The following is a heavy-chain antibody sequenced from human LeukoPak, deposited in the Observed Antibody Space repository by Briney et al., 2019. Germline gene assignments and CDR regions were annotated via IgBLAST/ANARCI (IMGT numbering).Heavy chain of an antibody. CDR3: ARALCTSTGCYWGPPHAFDI. Sequence: ASVKVSCKASGFPFTTYGISWVRQAPGQGLEWMGWITAYNGNTNYAQKFQGRVTMTTDTSTTTAYMELRSLRSDDTAVYYCARALCTSTGCYWGPPHAFDIWGQGTMVTVSS. J-gene: IGHJ3*02. V-gene: IGHV1-18*01. CDR2: ITAYNGNT. D-gene: IGHD2-2*01. CDR1: GFPFTTYG.